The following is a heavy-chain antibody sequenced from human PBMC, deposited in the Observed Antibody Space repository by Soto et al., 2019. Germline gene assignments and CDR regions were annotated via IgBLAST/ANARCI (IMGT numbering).Heavy chain of an antibody. Sequence: KPWETLSLTCDVSGVSSSSSHWLCWLRQPPGKGLEWIGAVYHSGSATYNPSLKTRVSMSVDKPKNQFSLRLTSVTAADTALYFCARIAVVPSALDHWGQGPLVTVSS. CDR1: GVSSSSSHW. D-gene: IGHD2-2*01. V-gene: IGHV4-4*02. CDR3: ARIAVVPSALDH. CDR2: VYHSGSA. J-gene: IGHJ4*02.